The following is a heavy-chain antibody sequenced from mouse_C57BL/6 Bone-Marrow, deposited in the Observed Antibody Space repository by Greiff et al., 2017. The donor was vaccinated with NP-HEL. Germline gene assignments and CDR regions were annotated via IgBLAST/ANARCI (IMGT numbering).Heavy chain of an antibody. V-gene: IGHV1-75*01. Sequence: QVQLQQSGPALVKPGASVKLSCKASGYTFTDYSINWVKQRPGQGLEWIGWIFPGSGSTYYNEKFKGKATLTVDKSSSTAYMLLSSLTSEDSAVYFCARYSNYVLYVGYWGQGTTLTVSS. D-gene: IGHD2-5*01. CDR1: GYTFTDYS. J-gene: IGHJ2*01. CDR2: IFPGSGST. CDR3: ARYSNYVLYVGY.